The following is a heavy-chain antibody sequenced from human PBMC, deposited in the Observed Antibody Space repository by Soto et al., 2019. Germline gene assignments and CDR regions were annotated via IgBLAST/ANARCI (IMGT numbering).Heavy chain of an antibody. J-gene: IGHJ4*02. CDR3: ARVYYDFWSGYYSMSFDY. CDR2: IKQDGSEK. CDR1: GFTFSSYW. Sequence: GGSLRLSCAASGFTFSSYWMSWVRQAPGKWLEWVANIKQDGSEKYYVDSVKGRFTISRDNAKNSLYLQMNSLRAEDTAVYYCARVYYDFWSGYYSMSFDYWGQGXLVTVSS. D-gene: IGHD3-3*01. V-gene: IGHV3-7*01.